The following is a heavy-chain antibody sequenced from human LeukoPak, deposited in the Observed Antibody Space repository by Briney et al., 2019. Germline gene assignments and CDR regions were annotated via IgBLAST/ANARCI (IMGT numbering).Heavy chain of an antibody. CDR1: GDSINSGGSY. J-gene: IGHJ1*01. Sequence: PSETLSLTCTVSGDSINSGGSYWSWIRQHPGRGLEWIGYIYYSGSTYYNPSLRSRVTISLDTSKKQFSLKLSSVTAADTAVYYCAGQANYYDSSGHFHHWGQGTLVTVVS. V-gene: IGHV4-31*03. CDR3: AGQANYYDSSGHFHH. D-gene: IGHD3-22*01. CDR2: IYYSGST.